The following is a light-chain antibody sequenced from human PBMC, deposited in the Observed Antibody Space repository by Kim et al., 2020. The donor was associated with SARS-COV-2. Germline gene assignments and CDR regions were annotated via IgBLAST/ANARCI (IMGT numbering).Light chain of an antibody. J-gene: IGLJ2*01. Sequence: QSALTQPPSASGSPGQSVTISCTGTSSDVGGYYYVSWYQHHPGKAPKLLIYEISERPSGVPDRFSGSKSGNTASLTVSGLQAEDEADYYCSSYAGSNNLIFGGGTKVTVL. CDR3: SSYAGSNNLI. V-gene: IGLV2-8*01. CDR2: EIS. CDR1: SSDVGGYYY.